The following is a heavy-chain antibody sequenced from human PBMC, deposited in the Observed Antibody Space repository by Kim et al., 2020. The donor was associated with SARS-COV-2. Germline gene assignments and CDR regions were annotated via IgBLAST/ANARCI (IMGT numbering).Heavy chain of an antibody. CDR2: INHSGST. Sequence: SETLSLTCAVYGGSFSGYYWSWIRQPPGKGLEWIGEINHSGSTNYNPSLKSRVTISVDTSKNQFSLKLSSVTAADTAVYYCARVRLRRIAAAGKLFDYWGQGTLVTVSS. D-gene: IGHD6-13*01. J-gene: IGHJ4*02. V-gene: IGHV4-34*01. CDR3: ARVRLRRIAAAGKLFDY. CDR1: GGSFSGYY.